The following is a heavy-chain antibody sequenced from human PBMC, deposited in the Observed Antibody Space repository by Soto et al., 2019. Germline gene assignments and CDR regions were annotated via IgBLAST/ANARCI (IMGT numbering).Heavy chain of an antibody. J-gene: IGHJ3*02. CDR2: IYSGGST. CDR1: GFTVNSTC. V-gene: IGHV3-53*01. Sequence: AGTLRLSCAASGFTVNSTCNNWVGPYPGTGLGWDSVIYSGGSTYYADSVKGPFTISRDNSKNTLYLQMNSLRAEDTAVYYCAVDSRGIAGAGTLGDAFDIWGQGTMVTVSS. CDR3: AVDSRGIAGAGTLGDAFDI. D-gene: IGHD6-13*01.